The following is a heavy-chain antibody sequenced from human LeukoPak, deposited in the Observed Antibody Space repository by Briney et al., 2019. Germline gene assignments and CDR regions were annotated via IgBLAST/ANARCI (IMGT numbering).Heavy chain of an antibody. Sequence: GGSLRLSCAASGFTFSDYYMSWIRQAPGKGLEWVSYISSSGSTIYYADSVKGRFTISRDNAKNSLNLQMNSLRAEDTAVYYCARAVVPAAIEGYYYYYMDVWGKGTTVTVSS. D-gene: IGHD2-2*01. CDR2: ISSSGSTI. CDR1: GFTFSDYY. J-gene: IGHJ6*03. CDR3: ARAVVPAAIEGYYYYYMDV. V-gene: IGHV3-11*01.